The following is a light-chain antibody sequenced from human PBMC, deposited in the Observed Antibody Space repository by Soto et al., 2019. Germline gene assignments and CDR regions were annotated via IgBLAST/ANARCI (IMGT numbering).Light chain of an antibody. V-gene: IGLV6-57*01. CDR2: KDN. CDR3: QSYDNNNHWV. Sequence: NFMLIQPHSVSESPGKTVTMSCTRSSGSIANNFVQWYQQRPGSSPTTVIYKDNQRPSGVPDRFSGSIDSSSNSASLSISGLKTEDEADYYCQSYDNNNHWVFGGGTKLTVL. CDR1: SGSIANNF. J-gene: IGLJ3*02.